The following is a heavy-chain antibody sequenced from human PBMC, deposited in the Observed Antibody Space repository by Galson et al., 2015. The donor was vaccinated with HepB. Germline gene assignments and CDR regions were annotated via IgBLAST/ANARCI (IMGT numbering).Heavy chain of an antibody. CDR2: ISGSGGST. CDR3: AKDPSITMVRGTIDY. D-gene: IGHD3-10*01. Sequence: SLRLSCAASGFTFSSYAMSWVRQAPGKGLEWVSAISGSGGSTYYADSVKGRFTISRDNSKNTLYLQMNSPRAEDTAVYYCAKDPSITMVRGTIDYWGQGTLVTVSS. CDR1: GFTFSSYA. V-gene: IGHV3-23*01. J-gene: IGHJ4*02.